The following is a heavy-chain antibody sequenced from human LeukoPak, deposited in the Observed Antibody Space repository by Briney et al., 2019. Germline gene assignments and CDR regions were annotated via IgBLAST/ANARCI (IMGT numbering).Heavy chain of an antibody. D-gene: IGHD2-2*01. CDR2: IYYSGST. Sequence: PSETLSLTCTVSGGSISSSSYYWGWIRQPPGKGLEWIGSIYYSGSTYYNPSLKSRVTISVDTSKNQFSLKLSSVTAADTAVYYCARHKPSYCSSTSCYAFDDYWGQGTLVTVSS. CDR1: GGSISSSSYY. CDR3: ARHKPSYCSSTSCYAFDDY. J-gene: IGHJ4*02. V-gene: IGHV4-39*01.